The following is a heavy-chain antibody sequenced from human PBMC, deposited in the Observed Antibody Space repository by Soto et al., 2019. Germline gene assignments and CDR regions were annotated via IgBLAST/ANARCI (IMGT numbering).Heavy chain of an antibody. J-gene: IGHJ4*02. CDR3: AKVPLSLRFYDY. CDR2: ITGSTGNT. D-gene: IGHD4-17*01. V-gene: IGHV3-23*01. Sequence: GGSLRLSCAASGFTFSNYAMHWVRQAPGKGLEWVSGITGSTGNTYYADSVKGRFTISRDNSKNTLYLQTNSLRAGDTAIYYCAKVPLSLRFYDYWGQGTLVTVSS. CDR1: GFTFSNYA.